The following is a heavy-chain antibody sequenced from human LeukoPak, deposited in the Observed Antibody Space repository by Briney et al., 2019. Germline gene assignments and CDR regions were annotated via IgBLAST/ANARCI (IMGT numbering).Heavy chain of an antibody. CDR1: GFTFSNYA. J-gene: IGHJ4*02. CDR2: ISYDGSNK. V-gene: IGHV3-30-3*01. CDR3: ARWELDY. D-gene: IGHD1-26*01. Sequence: QPGRSLRLSCAASGFTFSNYAMHWVRQAPGKGLEWVAVISYDGSNKYYADSVKGRFTISRDNSKNTLYLQMNSLRAEDTAVYHCARWELDYWGQGTLVTVSS.